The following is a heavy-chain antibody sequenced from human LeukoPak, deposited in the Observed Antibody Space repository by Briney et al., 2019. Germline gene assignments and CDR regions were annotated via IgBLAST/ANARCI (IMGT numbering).Heavy chain of an antibody. CDR1: GFTFSSYA. J-gene: IGHJ3*02. CDR2: ISYDGSNK. CDR3: ARAQGQWHSHDAFDI. Sequence: PGRSLRLSCAASGFTFSSYAMHWVRQAPGKGLEWVAVISYDGSNKYYADSVKGRFTISRDNSKNTLYLQMNSLRAEDTAVYYCARAQGQWHSHDAFDIWGQGTMVTVSS. D-gene: IGHD6-19*01. V-gene: IGHV3-30-3*01.